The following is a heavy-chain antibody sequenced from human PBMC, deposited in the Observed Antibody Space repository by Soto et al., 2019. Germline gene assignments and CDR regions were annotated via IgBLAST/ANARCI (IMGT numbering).Heavy chain of an antibody. Sequence: QVQLVQSGAEVKKPGSSVKVSCKASGGTFSSYAISWVRQAPGQGLEWMGGIIPIFGTANYAQKFQGRVTITADESTSTADMELSSLRSEDTAVYYCADRGGDYGYYYYGMDVWGQGTTVTVSS. CDR2: IIPIFGTA. CDR1: GGTFSSYA. D-gene: IGHD2-21*01. J-gene: IGHJ6*02. CDR3: ADRGGDYGYYYYGMDV. V-gene: IGHV1-69*12.